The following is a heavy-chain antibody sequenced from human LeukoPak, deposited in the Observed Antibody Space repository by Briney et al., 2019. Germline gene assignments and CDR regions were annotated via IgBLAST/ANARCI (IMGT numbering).Heavy chain of an antibody. CDR1: GFTFSSYG. V-gene: IGHV3-30*18. J-gene: IGHJ4*02. CDR2: ISYDGSNK. CDR3: AKDRGYSSSSYFDY. Sequence: GGYLRLYCAASGFTFSSYGMHWVRQAPGKGLEWVAVISYDGSNKYYADSVKGRFTISRDNSKNTLYLQMNSLRAEDTAVYYCAKDRGYSSSSYFDYWGQGTLVTVSS. D-gene: IGHD6-6*01.